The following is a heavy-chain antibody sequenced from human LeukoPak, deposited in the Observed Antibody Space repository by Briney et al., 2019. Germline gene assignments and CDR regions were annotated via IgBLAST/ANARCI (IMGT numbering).Heavy chain of an antibody. CDR2: IYHSGST. CDR3: ARSLRLSRMAARPNWFDP. CDR1: GGSISSGGHS. J-gene: IGHJ5*02. D-gene: IGHD6-6*01. Sequence: SETLSLTCTVSGGSISSGGHSWSWIRQPPGKGLEWIGYIYHSGSTYFNPSLKSRVTISLDRSKNQFSLKLSSVTAADTAVYYCARSLRLSRMAARPNWFDPWGQGTLVTVSS. V-gene: IGHV4-30-2*01.